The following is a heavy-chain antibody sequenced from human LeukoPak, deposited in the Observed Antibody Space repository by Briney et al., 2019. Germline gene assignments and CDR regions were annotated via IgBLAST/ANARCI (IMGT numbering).Heavy chain of an antibody. Sequence: SVKVSCKASGGTFSSYAISWVRQAPGQGLEWMGGIIPIFGTANYAQKFQGRVTITTDESTSTAYMELSSLRSEDTAVYYCARDFILAGSHDVFDIWGQGTMVTVSS. CDR2: IIPIFGTA. CDR3: ARDFILAGSHDVFDI. CDR1: GGTFSSYA. D-gene: IGHD3-10*01. V-gene: IGHV1-69*05. J-gene: IGHJ3*02.